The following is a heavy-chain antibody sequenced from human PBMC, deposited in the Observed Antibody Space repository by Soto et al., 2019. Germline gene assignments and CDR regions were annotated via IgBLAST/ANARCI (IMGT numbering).Heavy chain of an antibody. CDR3: AKGFFLGYCSSTSCYAGDAFDI. Sequence: GGSLRLSCAASGFTFDDYAMHWVRQAPGKGLEWVSGISWNSGSIGYADSVKGRFTISRDNAKNSLYLQMNSLRAEDTALYYCAKGFFLGYCSSTSCYAGDAFDIWGQGTMVTVSS. CDR2: ISWNSGSI. CDR1: GFTFDDYA. D-gene: IGHD2-2*03. V-gene: IGHV3-9*01. J-gene: IGHJ3*02.